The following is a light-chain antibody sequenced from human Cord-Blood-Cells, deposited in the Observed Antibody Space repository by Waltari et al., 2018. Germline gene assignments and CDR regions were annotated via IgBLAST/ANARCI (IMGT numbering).Light chain of an antibody. J-gene: IGKJ2*01. Sequence: IVLTQSPGTLSLSPGERATLSCRASQSVSSSYLAWYQQKPGQAPRLLIYGASSRATGIPARFSGSGSGTDFTLTISSLEPEDFAVYYCQQRSNWYTFGQGTKLEIK. CDR1: QSVSSSY. V-gene: IGKV3D-20*02. CDR3: QQRSNWYT. CDR2: GAS.